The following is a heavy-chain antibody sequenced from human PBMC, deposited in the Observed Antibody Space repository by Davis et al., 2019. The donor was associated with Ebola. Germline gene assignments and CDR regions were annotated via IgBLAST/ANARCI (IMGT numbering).Heavy chain of an antibody. D-gene: IGHD2-21*01. V-gene: IGHV4-59*11. CDR2: ISGSGRT. CDR3: SRFGEGAY. J-gene: IGHJ4*02. CDR1: DASISGHY. Sequence: PSETLSLTCTVSDASISGHYWNWFRQPPGKGLEWIGFISGSGRTSYNPSLKSRVTISADTSKNQFSLNLSSVTAADTAVYFCSRFGEGAYWGQGNLVTVSS.